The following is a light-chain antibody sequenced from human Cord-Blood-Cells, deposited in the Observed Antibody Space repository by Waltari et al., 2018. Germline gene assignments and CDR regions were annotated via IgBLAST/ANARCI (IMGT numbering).Light chain of an antibody. Sequence: QSALTQPASVSGSPGQSITISCTGTSSDVGSYNLVSWYQQHPGKAPKLMIYEGSKRPSGVSNRFSGSKSGNTASLTISGLQAEDEAYYYCCSYAGSVFGTGTKVTVL. CDR1: SSDVGSYNL. CDR2: EGS. CDR3: CSYAGSV. V-gene: IGLV2-23*01. J-gene: IGLJ1*01.